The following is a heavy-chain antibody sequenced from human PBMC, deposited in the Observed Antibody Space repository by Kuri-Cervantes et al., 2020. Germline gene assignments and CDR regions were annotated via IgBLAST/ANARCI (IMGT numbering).Heavy chain of an antibody. Sequence: GESLKISWAASGFTFSSYAMHWVRQAPGKGLEWVAVISYGGSNKYYADSVKGRFTISRDNSKNTLYLQINSLRAEDTAVYYCARDFAPTVTTGWFDPWGQGTLVTVSS. CDR3: ARDFAPTVTTGWFDP. V-gene: IGHV3-30-3*01. J-gene: IGHJ5*02. CDR2: ISYGGSNK. D-gene: IGHD4-11*01. CDR1: GFTFSSYA.